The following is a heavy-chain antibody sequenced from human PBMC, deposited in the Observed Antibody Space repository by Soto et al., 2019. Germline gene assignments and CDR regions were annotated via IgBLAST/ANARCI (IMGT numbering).Heavy chain of an antibody. V-gene: IGHV1-8*01. D-gene: IGHD6-6*01. CDR2: MNTNTNTT. J-gene: IGHJ5*02. CDR1: VYSFTNND. Sequence: XSVKVSCNASVYSFTNNDINWVRQAPGQGLEWIGWMNTNTNTTDAAEVFEGRVSLTWDTSISTAYMQLNSLKIDDTAVYYCAREVVETSSLWLDHWGQGTLVPVSS. CDR3: AREVVETSSLWLDH.